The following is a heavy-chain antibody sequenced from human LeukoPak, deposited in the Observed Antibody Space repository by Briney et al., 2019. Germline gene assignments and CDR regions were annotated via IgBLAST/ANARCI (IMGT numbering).Heavy chain of an antibody. V-gene: IGHV3-30*04. D-gene: IGHD2/OR15-2a*01. CDR3: ARSPPANNHSKCRNRFPNWFDP. CDR1: GFTFSSYA. Sequence: GGSLRLSCAASGFTFSSYAMHWVRQAPGKGLEWVAVISYDGSNKYYADSVKGRFTISRDNSKNTLYLQMNSLRAEYTAVYYCARSPPANNHSKCRNRFPNWFDPWGQGTLVTVSS. J-gene: IGHJ5*02. CDR2: ISYDGSNK.